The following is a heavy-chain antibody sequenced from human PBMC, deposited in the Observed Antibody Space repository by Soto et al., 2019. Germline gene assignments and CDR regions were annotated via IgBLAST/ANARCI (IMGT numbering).Heavy chain of an antibody. CDR1: GFTFSSYW. CDR3: TRDRMVYADYYHYYMDV. V-gene: IGHV3-7*01. CDR2: IKQDGSEK. Sequence: PGGSLRLSCAASGFTFSSYWMSWVRQAPGKGLEWVANIKQDGSEKYYVDSVKGRFTNSRDNAKNSLYLQMNSLRAEDTAVYYCTRDRMVYADYYHYYMDVWGKGTTVTVSS. D-gene: IGHD2-8*01. J-gene: IGHJ6*03.